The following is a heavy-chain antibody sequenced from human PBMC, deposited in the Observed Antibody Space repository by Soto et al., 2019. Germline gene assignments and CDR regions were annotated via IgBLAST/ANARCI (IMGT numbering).Heavy chain of an antibody. V-gene: IGHV4-39*01. J-gene: IGHJ5*02. CDR2: IYYSGST. Sequence: SETLSLTCTVSGGSISSSSYYWGWIRQPPGKGLEWIGSIYYSGSTYYNPSLKSRVTISVDTSKNQFSLKLSSVTAADTAVYYCARLVEYCDSSGYNWFDPWGQGTLVTVSS. CDR1: GGSISSSSYY. D-gene: IGHD3-22*01. CDR3: ARLVEYCDSSGYNWFDP.